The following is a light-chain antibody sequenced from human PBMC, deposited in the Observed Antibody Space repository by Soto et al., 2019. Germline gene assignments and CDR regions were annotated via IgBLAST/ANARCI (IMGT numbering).Light chain of an antibody. CDR3: QQYDSSPLT. CDR2: GAS. Sequence: EIVLTQSPGTLSLSPGERATLSCRASQSVSSSYLAWYQQKPGQAPRLLIYGASSRATGIPDRFSGSGSGTDFTLTISRLEPQGFAVYYCQQYDSSPLTFGGGTKEEIK. CDR1: QSVSSSY. J-gene: IGKJ4*01. V-gene: IGKV3-20*01.